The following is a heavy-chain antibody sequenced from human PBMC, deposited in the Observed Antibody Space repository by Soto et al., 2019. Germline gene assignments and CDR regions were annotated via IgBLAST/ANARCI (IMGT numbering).Heavy chain of an antibody. CDR2: INPTSVYI. J-gene: IGHJ4*02. CDR3: ARLPYSAYNRHFDY. CDR1: GFIFSHYY. D-gene: IGHD4-4*01. V-gene: IGHV3-11*06. Sequence: QVQMVESGGGLVKPGGPLRLSCAASGFIFSHYYMGWIRQAPGKGLEWVSYINPTSVYINYADSVKGRFTISRDNARNSLYLQMNSLTADDTAMYYCARLPYSAYNRHFDYWGQGTLVTVSS.